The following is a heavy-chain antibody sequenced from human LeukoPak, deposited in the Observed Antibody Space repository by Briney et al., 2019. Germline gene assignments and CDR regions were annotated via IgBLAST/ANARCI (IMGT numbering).Heavy chain of an antibody. J-gene: IGHJ4*02. CDR3: ARDPGGGNSSFDY. V-gene: IGHV3-48*03. D-gene: IGHD4-23*01. CDR1: GFTFSSYA. CDR2: ISSSGSTI. Sequence: GGSLRLSCAASGFTFSSYAMSWVRQAPGKGLEWVSYISSSGSTIYYADSVKGRFTISRDNAKNSLYLQMNSLRAEDTAVYYCARDPGGGNSSFDYWGQGTLVTVSS.